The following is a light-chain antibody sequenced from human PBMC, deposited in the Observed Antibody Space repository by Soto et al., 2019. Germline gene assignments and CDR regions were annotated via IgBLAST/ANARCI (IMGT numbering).Light chain of an antibody. V-gene: IGKV3-11*01. CDR2: DAS. J-gene: IGKJ4*01. CDR1: QSVSSN. CDR3: QQHSNWPLT. Sequence: EIVLIQSPATLSLSPGERATLSCRASQSVSSNLAWYQQNRGQAPRLLIFDASNRATGIPARFSGSGSGTDFTRTISSLEPEDFAVYYCQQHSNWPLTFGGGTKVEIK.